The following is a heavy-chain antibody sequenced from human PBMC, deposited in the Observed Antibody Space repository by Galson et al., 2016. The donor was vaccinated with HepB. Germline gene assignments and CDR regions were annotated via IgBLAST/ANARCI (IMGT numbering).Heavy chain of an antibody. D-gene: IGHD4-23*01. CDR1: GGSISPFF. CDR2: IYYSGTT. Sequence: SETLSLTCTVSGGSISPFFWSWIRQPPGKGLEWIAYIYYSGTTNYNPSLNSRVTISLDTSKSQFSLKVTSVTAADPAVCYCSRSYGGYAFDVWGPGTMVTVSS. V-gene: IGHV4-59*01. J-gene: IGHJ3*01. CDR3: SRSYGGYAFDV.